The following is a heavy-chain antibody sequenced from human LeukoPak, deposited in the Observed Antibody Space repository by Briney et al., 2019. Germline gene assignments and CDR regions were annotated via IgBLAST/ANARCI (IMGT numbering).Heavy chain of an antibody. CDR1: GGSISSYY. CDR3: ARAGAGEHQWIQLWSLDY. V-gene: IGHV4-4*07. Sequence: SETLTLTCTVSGGSISSYYWSWIRQPAGKGLEWIGRIYSSGGTNYNPSLKSRVTVSVDTSKNQFSLKLSSVTAADTAVYYCARAGAGEHQWIQLWSLDYWGQGTLVTVSS. CDR2: IYSSGGT. J-gene: IGHJ4*02. D-gene: IGHD5-18*01.